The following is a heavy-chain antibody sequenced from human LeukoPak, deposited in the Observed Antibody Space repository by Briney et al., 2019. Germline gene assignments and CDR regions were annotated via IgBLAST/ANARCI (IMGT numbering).Heavy chain of an antibody. CDR2: LSGRGRDT. Sequence: PGGSLRLSCAASGFTFSNYAMSWVRQAPGKGLEWLSALSGRGRDTYYADSVKGRFTISRDESKNTLYLQMNSLRAEDTAVYYCAIPGSAHYPAPFDFWGQGTLVTVSS. D-gene: IGHD3-22*01. CDR1: GFTFSNYA. V-gene: IGHV3-23*01. CDR3: AIPGSAHYPAPFDF. J-gene: IGHJ4*02.